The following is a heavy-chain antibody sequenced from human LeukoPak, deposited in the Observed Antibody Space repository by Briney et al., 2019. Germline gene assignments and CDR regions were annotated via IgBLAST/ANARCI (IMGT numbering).Heavy chain of an antibody. CDR2: IYYSGST. V-gene: IGHV4-59*12. J-gene: IGHJ4*02. Sequence: SETLSLTCTVSGGSISSYYWSWIRQPPGKGLEWIGYIYYSGSTYYNPSLKSRLTISVDTSKNQFSLKLSSVTAADTAVYYCAREVIVTGIFDYWGQGTLVTVSS. D-gene: IGHD3-9*01. CDR1: GGSISSYY. CDR3: AREVIVTGIFDY.